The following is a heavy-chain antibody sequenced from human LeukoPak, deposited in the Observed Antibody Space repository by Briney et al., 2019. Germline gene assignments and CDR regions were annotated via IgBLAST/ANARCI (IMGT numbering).Heavy chain of an antibody. J-gene: IGHJ1*01. CDR3: ATCSSGYYCDHFQT. CDR2: IKQDGIEK. CDR1: GFTFSNYW. V-gene: IGHV3-7*01. Sequence: GGSLRLSCTASGFTFSNYWMTWIRQAPGKGLEWVANIKQDGIEKYYVDSVEGRFTVSRDNSKNSLFLQIESLRAADTAVYYCATCSSGYYCDHFQTWGQGSPVTVSS. D-gene: IGHD3-22*01.